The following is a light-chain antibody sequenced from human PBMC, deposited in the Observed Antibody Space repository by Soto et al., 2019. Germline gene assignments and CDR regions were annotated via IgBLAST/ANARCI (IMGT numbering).Light chain of an antibody. CDR1: QSVLYSSNNKHY. CDR3: QQYYITPWT. CDR2: WTS. V-gene: IGKV4-1*01. J-gene: IGKJ1*01. Sequence: DIVMTQSPDSLAVSLGERATINCKFSQSVLYSSNNKHYLAWYQQKPGQPPKLLIYWTSTRESGVPDRFSGSGSGTDFTLTISSLQAEDVAVYCCQQYYITPWTFGQGTKVEIK.